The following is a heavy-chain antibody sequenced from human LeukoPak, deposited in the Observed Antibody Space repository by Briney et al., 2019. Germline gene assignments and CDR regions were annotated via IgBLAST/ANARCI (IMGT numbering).Heavy chain of an antibody. D-gene: IGHD2/OR15-2a*01. V-gene: IGHV3-21*01. Sequence: GGSLRLSCEASGFIFSSYAMNWVRQAPGKGLEWVSSITTSGGDSFYAYSVKGRITISRDNAKNTVYLQMNSLRAEDTAVYYCVSFYETYWGRGTLVTVSS. CDR3: VSFYETY. CDR2: ITTSGGDS. J-gene: IGHJ4*02. CDR1: GFIFSSYA.